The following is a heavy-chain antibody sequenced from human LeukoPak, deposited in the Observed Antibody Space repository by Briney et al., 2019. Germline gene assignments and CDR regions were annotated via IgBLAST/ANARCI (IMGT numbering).Heavy chain of an antibody. V-gene: IGHV1-2*02. Sequence: ASVKVSCKASGYTFTGYYIHWVRQAPGQGLEWMGWINPNNADKTFAQKFQGRVTLTRNTSVSTAFMELSSLRSEDTAVYYCEIYTGYDSFWGQGTLVTVSS. D-gene: IGHD5-12*01. CDR1: GYTFTGYY. J-gene: IGHJ4*02. CDR2: INPNNADK. CDR3: EIYTGYDSF.